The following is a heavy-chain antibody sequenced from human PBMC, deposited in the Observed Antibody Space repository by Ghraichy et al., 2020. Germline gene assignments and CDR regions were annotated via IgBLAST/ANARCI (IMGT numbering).Heavy chain of an antibody. CDR3: ASLWGGYYYYGMDV. CDR1: GYSFTGYY. V-gene: IGHV1-2*02. Sequence: ASVKVSCKASGYSFTGYYMNWVRQAPGQGLEWMGWINPNSGGTNYAQKFQGRVTMTRDTSISTAYMELSRLRSDDTAVYYCASLWGGYYYYGMDVWGQGTTVTVSS. J-gene: IGHJ6*02. CDR2: INPNSGGT. D-gene: IGHD2/OR15-2a*01.